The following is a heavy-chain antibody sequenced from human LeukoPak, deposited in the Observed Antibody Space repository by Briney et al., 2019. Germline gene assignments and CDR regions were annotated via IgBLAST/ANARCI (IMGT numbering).Heavy chain of an antibody. V-gene: IGHV3-23*01. D-gene: IGHD6-13*01. CDR1: GFPFSSHA. J-gene: IGHJ4*02. Sequence: GGSLRLSCAASGFPFSSHAMTWVRQAPGKGLEWVSAISGSGGSTYYADSVKGRFTISRDNSKNTLYLQMNSLRAEDTAVYYCAKVRQLARTYFDYWGQGTLVTVSS. CDR2: ISGSGGST. CDR3: AKVRQLARTYFDY.